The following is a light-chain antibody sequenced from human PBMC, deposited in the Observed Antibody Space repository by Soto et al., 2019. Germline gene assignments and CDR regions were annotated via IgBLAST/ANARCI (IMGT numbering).Light chain of an antibody. V-gene: IGLV2-8*01. CDR1: SSDVGGYNY. CDR3: TSSAGSNTWV. CDR2: EVS. Sequence: QSALTQPPSASGSPGQSVTISCTGTSSDVGGYNYVSWYQQHPGKAPKLMIYEVSKRPSGVPDRFSGSKSGNTASLTVSGVQAEDEADYYCTSSAGSNTWVFGGGTKLTVL. J-gene: IGLJ3*02.